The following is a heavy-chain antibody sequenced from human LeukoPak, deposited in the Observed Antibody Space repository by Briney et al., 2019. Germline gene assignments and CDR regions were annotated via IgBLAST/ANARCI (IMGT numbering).Heavy chain of an antibody. V-gene: IGHV1-46*01. D-gene: IGHD5-18*01. CDR2: INPSGSST. Sequence: PGASVKVSCKASGHSFTSHYMHWVRQAPGQGLEWLGLINPSGSSTLYAQKFQGRVTMTRDMSTTTDYMELSSLRSEDTAVYYCARDVDTANYYMDVWGKGTTVTVSS. CDR1: GHSFTSHY. J-gene: IGHJ6*03. CDR3: ARDVDTANYYMDV.